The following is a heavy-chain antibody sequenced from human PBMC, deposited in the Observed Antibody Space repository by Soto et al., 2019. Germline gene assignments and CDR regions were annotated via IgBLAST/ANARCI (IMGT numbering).Heavy chain of an antibody. J-gene: IGHJ3*02. V-gene: IGHV4-61*01. D-gene: IGHD3-16*01. CDR2: MSHSGGT. CDR1: GGFVSSGNYY. CDR3: ARVERGSATTVVDAFDI. Sequence: SETLSLTCAVYGGFVSSGNYYWSWIRQPPGKGLEWIGEMSHSGGTHFNPSLKSRVTISVDTSKNQFSLKMSSVTAADTALYYCARVERGSATTVVDAFDIWGPGTMVTVSS.